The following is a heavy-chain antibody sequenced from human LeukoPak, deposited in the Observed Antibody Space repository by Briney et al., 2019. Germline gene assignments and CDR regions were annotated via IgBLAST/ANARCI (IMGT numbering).Heavy chain of an antibody. Sequence: SETLSLTCTVSGDSISSYDWSWIRQYPGKGLEWIGYIYYSGSTNYNPSLKSRVTISGDTSKNQFSLKLNSVTAADTAVYYCARWLAGAFDYWGQGTLVTVSS. CDR2: IYYSGST. J-gene: IGHJ4*02. D-gene: IGHD6-19*01. V-gene: IGHV4-59*01. CDR1: GDSISSYD. CDR3: ARWLAGAFDY.